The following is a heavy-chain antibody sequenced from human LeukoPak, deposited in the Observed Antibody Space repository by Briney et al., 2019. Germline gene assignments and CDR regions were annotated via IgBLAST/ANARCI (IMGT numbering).Heavy chain of an antibody. CDR3: TRRHSSGSN. CDR2: IYSGGIT. Sequence: GGCLRLSCAASGFTVSTNYMSWVRQAPGKGLEWVSVIYSGGITYYADSEKGRFNISRDNSKNTLYLQMNSLRPEDTALYYCTRRHSSGSNWGQGTLVTVSS. V-gene: IGHV3-66*02. D-gene: IGHD6-19*01. CDR1: GFTVSTNY. J-gene: IGHJ4*02.